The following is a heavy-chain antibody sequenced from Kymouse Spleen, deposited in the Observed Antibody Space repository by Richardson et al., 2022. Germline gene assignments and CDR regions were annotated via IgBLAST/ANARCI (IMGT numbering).Heavy chain of an antibody. CDR1: GFTFSSYS. CDR3: ARIAPYSLGFDP. Sequence: EVQLVESGGGLVKPGGSLRLSCAASGFTFSSYSMNWVRQAPGKGLEWVSSISSSSSYIYYADSVKGRFTISRDNAKNSLYLQMNSLRAEDTAVYYCARIAPYSLGFDPWGQGTLVTVSS. CDR2: ISSSSSYI. J-gene: IGHJ5*02. D-gene: IGHD6-13*01,IGHD6-19*01,IGHD6-25*01. V-gene: IGHV3-21*03.